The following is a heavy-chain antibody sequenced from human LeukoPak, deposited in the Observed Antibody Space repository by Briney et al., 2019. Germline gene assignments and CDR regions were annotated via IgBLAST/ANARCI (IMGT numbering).Heavy chain of an antibody. J-gene: IGHJ4*02. CDR1: GFTFSSYS. Sequence: PGGSLRLSCAASGFTFSSYSMNWVRQAPGKGLEWVSSISSSSSYIYYADSVKGRFTISRDNAKNSLYLQMNSLRAEDTAVYYCARDMGYYDFWSGFDYWGQGTLVTVSS. CDR3: ARDMGYYDFWSGFDY. CDR2: ISSSSSYI. V-gene: IGHV3-21*01. D-gene: IGHD3-3*01.